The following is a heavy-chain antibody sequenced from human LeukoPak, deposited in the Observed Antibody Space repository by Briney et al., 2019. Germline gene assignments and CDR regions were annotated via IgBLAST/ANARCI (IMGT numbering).Heavy chain of an antibody. CDR2: ISSNGDNT. Sequence: GGSLRLSCSVSGLTFSTYVMHWVRQAPGKGLEYVSAISSNGDNTYYADSVKGRFTISRDNSKNALYLQMSSLRADDTAVYYCVRGTGYWGQGTLVTVSS. CDR3: VRGTGY. CDR1: GLTFSTYV. V-gene: IGHV3-64D*06. J-gene: IGHJ4*02.